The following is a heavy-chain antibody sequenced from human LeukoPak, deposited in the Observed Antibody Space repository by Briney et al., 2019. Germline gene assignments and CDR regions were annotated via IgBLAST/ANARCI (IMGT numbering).Heavy chain of an antibody. CDR3: AKGYCVNDKCSNYDY. J-gene: IGHJ4*02. D-gene: IGHD2-8*01. CDR1: GFTFSSYV. CDR2: VSNSGGST. V-gene: IGHV3-23*01. Sequence: GGSLRLSCAASGFTFSSYVMSWIRQAPGKGLEWVSVVSNSGGSTYYADSVKGRFTISRDNSKNTMYLQMNSLRAEDTAVYYCAKGYCVNDKCSNYDYWGQGTLVTVSS.